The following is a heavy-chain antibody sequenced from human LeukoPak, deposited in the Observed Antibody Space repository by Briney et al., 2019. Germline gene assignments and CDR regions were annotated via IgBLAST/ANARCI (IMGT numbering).Heavy chain of an antibody. CDR2: ISWNSSSI. CDR1: GFTFDDYA. J-gene: IGHJ4*02. V-gene: IGHV3-9*01. CDR3: AKDISIAAIKPYYFDY. D-gene: IGHD6-6*01. Sequence: GRSLRLSCAASGFTFDDYAMHWVRQAPGKGLEWVSGISWNSSSIGYADSVKGRFTISRDNAKNSLYLQMNSLRAEDTAFYYCAKDISIAAIKPYYFDYWGQGTLVTVSS.